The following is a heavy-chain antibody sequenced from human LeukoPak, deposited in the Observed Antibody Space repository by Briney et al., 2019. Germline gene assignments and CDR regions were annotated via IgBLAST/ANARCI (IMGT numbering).Heavy chain of an antibody. Sequence: GGSLRLSCAASGFTVSSNYMSWVRQAPGKGLEWVSVIYSGGSTYYADSVKGRFTISRDNSKNTLYLQMNSLRAEDTAVYYCARDHTYSSSWYIFQHWGQGTLVTVSS. CDR3: ARDHTYSSSWYIFQH. CDR2: IYSGGST. CDR1: GFTVSSNY. J-gene: IGHJ1*01. V-gene: IGHV3-66*01. D-gene: IGHD6-13*01.